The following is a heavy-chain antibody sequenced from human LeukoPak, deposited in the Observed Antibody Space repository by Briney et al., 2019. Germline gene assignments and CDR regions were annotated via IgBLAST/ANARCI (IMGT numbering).Heavy chain of an antibody. CDR1: GYTFTSYY. D-gene: IGHD5-18*01. V-gene: IGHV1-46*01. Sequence: ASVKVSCKASGYTFTSYYMHWVRQAPGQGLEWMGIINPSGGSTSYAQKFQGRVTMTRDTSTSTVYMGLSSLRSEDTAVYYCARVDTAMANPYYFDYWGQGTLVTVSS. CDR2: INPSGGST. CDR3: ARVDTAMANPYYFDY. J-gene: IGHJ4*02.